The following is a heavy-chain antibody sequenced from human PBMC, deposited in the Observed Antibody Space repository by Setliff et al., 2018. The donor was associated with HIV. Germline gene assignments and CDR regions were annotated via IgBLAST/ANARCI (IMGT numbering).Heavy chain of an antibody. CDR3: ARDFVEGIAVTDWFDP. D-gene: IGHD6-19*01. CDR1: GYTFTSYG. V-gene: IGHV1-18*01. J-gene: IGHJ5*02. CDR2: ISAYNGNT. Sequence: ASVKVSCKASGYTFTSYGISWVRKAPGQGLEWMGWISAYNGNTNYAQKLQGRVTMTTDTSTSTAYMEPRSLRSDDTAVYYCARDFVEGIAVTDWFDPWGQGTLVTVSS.